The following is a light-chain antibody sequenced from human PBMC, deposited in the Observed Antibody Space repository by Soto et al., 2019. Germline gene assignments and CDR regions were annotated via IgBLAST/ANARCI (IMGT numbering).Light chain of an antibody. CDR1: QSIGSW. Sequence: EIQMTQSPSSLSASVGDRITITCRASQSIGSWLAWYQQKPGEAPKLLIYAASTLPNGIPSRFTGSGSGTDFTLTISSLQPEDFATYYCQLANRFPLTFGQGTRLEIK. V-gene: IGKV1-12*01. CDR3: QLANRFPLT. J-gene: IGKJ5*01. CDR2: AAS.